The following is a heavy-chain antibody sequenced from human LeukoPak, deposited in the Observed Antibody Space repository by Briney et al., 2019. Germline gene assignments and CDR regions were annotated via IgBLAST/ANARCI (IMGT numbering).Heavy chain of an antibody. CDR1: GGSISSSSYY. CDR2: IYYGGST. CDR3: ARHREDYGGGGAFDI. D-gene: IGHD4-17*01. V-gene: IGHV4-39*01. J-gene: IGHJ3*02. Sequence: SETLSLTCTVSGGSISSSSYYWGWIRQPPGRGLEWIGSIYYGGSTYYNPSLKSRVTISVDTSKNQFSLKLSSVTAADTAVYYCARHREDYGGGGAFDIWGQGTMVTVSS.